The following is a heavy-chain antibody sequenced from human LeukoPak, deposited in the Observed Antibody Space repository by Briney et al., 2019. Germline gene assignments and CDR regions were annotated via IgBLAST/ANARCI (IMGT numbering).Heavy chain of an antibody. CDR2: IWYDGSNK. D-gene: IGHD3-22*01. J-gene: IGHJ4*02. CDR1: GFTFSSYG. V-gene: IGHV3-33*01. Sequence: GGSLRLSCAASGFTFSSYGMHWVRQAPGKGLGWVAVIWYDGSNKYYADSVKGRFTISRDNSKNTLYLQMNSLRAEDTAVYYCARGRAETNYYYDSSGYYETDYWGQGTLVTVSS. CDR3: ARGRAETNYYYDSSGYYETDY.